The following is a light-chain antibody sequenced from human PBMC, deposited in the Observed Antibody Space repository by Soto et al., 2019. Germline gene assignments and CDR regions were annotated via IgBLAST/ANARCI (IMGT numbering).Light chain of an antibody. V-gene: IGKV1-39*01. Sequence: DIQMTQSPSSLSASVGDRVTITCRASQSISSYLNWYQQKPGKAPKLLIYAASSLQSGVPSRFSGSGSGTDFTLTISSLQPEDFATYYCQQSYSTPVTFRQGTKVVIK. CDR1: QSISSY. J-gene: IGKJ1*01. CDR2: AAS. CDR3: QQSYSTPVT.